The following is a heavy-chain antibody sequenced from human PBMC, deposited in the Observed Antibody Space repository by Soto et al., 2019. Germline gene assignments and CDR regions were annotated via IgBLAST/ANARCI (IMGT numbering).Heavy chain of an antibody. Sequence: SETLSLTCGVSGGSLSGATYSWNWIRQPPGKGLEWIGYIFPSGTTYYNPSLKSQVTISIDVSKNQFSLSLRSLTAADTAVYYCARSREFDYWGQGTLVTVSS. CDR2: IFPSGTT. CDR3: ARSREFDY. V-gene: IGHV4-30-2*01. CDR1: GGSLSGATYS. J-gene: IGHJ4*02.